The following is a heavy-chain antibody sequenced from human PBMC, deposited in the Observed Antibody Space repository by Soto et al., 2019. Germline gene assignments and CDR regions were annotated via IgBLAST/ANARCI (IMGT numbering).Heavy chain of an antibody. CDR2: ISSSSSTI. Sequence: GGSLRLSCAASGFTFSSYSMNWVRQAPGKGLEWVSYISSSSSTIYYADSVKGRFTISRDNAKNSLYLQMNSLRDEDTAVYYCARDAAGYSSGWEKSYMRWFDPWGQGTLVTVSS. CDR1: GFTFSSYS. CDR3: ARDAAGYSSGWEKSYMRWFDP. V-gene: IGHV3-48*02. D-gene: IGHD6-19*01. J-gene: IGHJ5*02.